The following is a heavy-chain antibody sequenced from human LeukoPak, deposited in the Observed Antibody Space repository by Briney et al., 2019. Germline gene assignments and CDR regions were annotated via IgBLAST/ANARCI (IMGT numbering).Heavy chain of an antibody. D-gene: IGHD1-7*01. CDR2: IIPIFGTA. Sequence: SVKVSCKASGGTFSSYAISWVRQAPGQGLEWMGGIIPIFGTASYAQKFQGRVTITTDEPTSPAYMELSSLRSEDTAVYYCARGGRELELRAFDIWGPGTMVTVSS. V-gene: IGHV1-69*05. CDR1: GGTFSSYA. CDR3: ARGGRELELRAFDI. J-gene: IGHJ3*02.